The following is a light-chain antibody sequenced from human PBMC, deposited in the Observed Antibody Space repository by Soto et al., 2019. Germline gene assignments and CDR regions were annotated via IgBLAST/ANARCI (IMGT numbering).Light chain of an antibody. CDR2: GAS. Sequence: EIVFTQSPGTLSLSPGERAILSCRASQSVPDNYLAWYQQRPGQAPKLLIYGASNRVTGIPHRFSGSGFGTDFTLTVSSLESEDFAVYYCQHYGDSPPFTFGPGTKVDIK. V-gene: IGKV3-20*01. CDR1: QSVPDNY. CDR3: QHYGDSPPFT. J-gene: IGKJ3*01.